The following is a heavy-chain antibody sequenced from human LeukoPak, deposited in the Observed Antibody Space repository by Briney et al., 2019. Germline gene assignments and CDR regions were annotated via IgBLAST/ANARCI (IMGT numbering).Heavy chain of an antibody. Sequence: GGSLRLSCAASGFTFSSYAMSWVRQAPGEGLEWVSAISGSGGSTYYADSVKGRFTIAGDNTKNTLYLQMNSLRAEDTAVYYCAKGRDSSPLDYWGQGTLVTVSS. CDR2: ISGSGGST. D-gene: IGHD3-22*01. V-gene: IGHV3-23*01. CDR1: GFTFSSYA. CDR3: AKGRDSSPLDY. J-gene: IGHJ4*02.